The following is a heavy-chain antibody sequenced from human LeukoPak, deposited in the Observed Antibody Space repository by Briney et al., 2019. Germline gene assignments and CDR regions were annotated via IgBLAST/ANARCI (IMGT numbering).Heavy chain of an antibody. V-gene: IGHV4-34*01. CDR2: INHSGST. CDR1: GGSFSGYY. D-gene: IGHD4-23*01. J-gene: IGHJ3*02. Sequence: SETLSLTCAVYGGSFSGYYWSWIRQPPGKGLEWIGEINHSGSTNYNPSLKSRVTISVDTSKNQFSLKLSSVTAADTAVYYCARDDNNYGGNIKLNAFDIWGQGTMVTVSS. CDR3: ARDDNNYGGNIKLNAFDI.